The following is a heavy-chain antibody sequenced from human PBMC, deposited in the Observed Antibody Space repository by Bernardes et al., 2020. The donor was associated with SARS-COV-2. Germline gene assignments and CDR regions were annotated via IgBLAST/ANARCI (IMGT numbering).Heavy chain of an antibody. Sequence: GGSLRLSCAASGFTFSTYGMHWVRQAPGKGLEWVAVIWHDGTKKYYGDSVKGRFTISRDNSRNTLNLEMDSLRPEDTGVYYCTRDILISVPGRGAFDSWGQGTLVTVSS. CDR1: GFTFSTYG. CDR3: TRDILISVPGRGAFDS. D-gene: IGHD6-19*01. CDR2: IWHDGTKK. V-gene: IGHV3-33*08. J-gene: IGHJ4*02.